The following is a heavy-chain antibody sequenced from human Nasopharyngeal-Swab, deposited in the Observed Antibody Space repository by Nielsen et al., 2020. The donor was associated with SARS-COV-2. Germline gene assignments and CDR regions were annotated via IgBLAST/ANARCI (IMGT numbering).Heavy chain of an antibody. D-gene: IGHD4-17*01. CDR3: ARVGVFTAYGDYEEDYYYYMDV. CDR1: GFTFSDYY. J-gene: IGHJ6*03. Sequence: GESLKISCAASGFTFSDYYMSWLRQAPGKGLELVSSISSSSSYIYYADSVKGRFTISRDNAKTSLYLQMNSLRAEDTAVYYCARVGVFTAYGDYEEDYYYYMDVWGKGTTVTVSS. CDR2: ISSSSSYI. V-gene: IGHV3-11*06.